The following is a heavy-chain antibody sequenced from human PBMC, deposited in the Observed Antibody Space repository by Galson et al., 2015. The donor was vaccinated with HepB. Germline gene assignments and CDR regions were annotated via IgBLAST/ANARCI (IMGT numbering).Heavy chain of an antibody. CDR3: ARGPWLGELTGILVLQH. CDR1: XXXFNTYG. Sequence: KVSXKASXXXFNTYGXTYVRXAPGQGLEXXXWINPDNGNTKYAQKLQGRVTMTTDTSTSTAYMELRSLRSADTALYYCARGPWLGELTGILVLQHWGQGXLVT. V-gene: IGHV1-18*04. D-gene: IGHD3-10*01. J-gene: IGHJ1*01. CDR2: INPDNGNT.